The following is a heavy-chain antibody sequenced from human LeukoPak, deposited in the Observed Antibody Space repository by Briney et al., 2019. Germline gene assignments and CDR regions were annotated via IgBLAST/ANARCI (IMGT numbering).Heavy chain of an antibody. CDR3: ARVERNTYYYDSSGYYPDY. D-gene: IGHD3-22*01. J-gene: IGHJ4*02. V-gene: IGHV3-11*01. Sequence: GGSLRLSCAASGFTFSDYYMSWIRQAPGKGLEWVSYISSSGSTIYYADSVKGRFTIPRDNAKNSLYLQMNSLRAEDTAVYYCARVERNTYYYDSSGYYPDYWGQGTLVTVSS. CDR2: ISSSGSTI. CDR1: GFTFSDYY.